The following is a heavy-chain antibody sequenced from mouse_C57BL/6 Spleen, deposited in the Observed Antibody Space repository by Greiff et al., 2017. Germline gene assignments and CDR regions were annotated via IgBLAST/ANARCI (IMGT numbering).Heavy chain of an antibody. CDR2: ISSGSSTI. Sequence: EVQGVESGGGLVKPGGSLKLSCAASGFTFSDYGMHWVRQAPDKGLEWVAYISSGSSTIYYAHTVKGRFTISRDNAKNTLFLQMTSLRSEDTAMYYGARENKKDGYDAMDYWGQGTSVTVSS. CDR1: GFTFSDYG. D-gene: IGHD2-3*01. V-gene: IGHV5-17*01. J-gene: IGHJ4*01. CDR3: ARENKKDGYDAMDY.